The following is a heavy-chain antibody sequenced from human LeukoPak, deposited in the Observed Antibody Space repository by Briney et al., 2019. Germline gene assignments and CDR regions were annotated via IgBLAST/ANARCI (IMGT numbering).Heavy chain of an antibody. CDR3: TREGGPYRPLDY. J-gene: IGHJ4*02. CDR2: VNLQGST. Sequence: SETLSLTCGVSGGFITQTNYWTWVRQPPGKGLEWIGEVNLQGSTNYNPSLMGRVAISVDKSENHVSLHLTSVTAAATAVYYCTREGGPYRPLDYSGQGTLVTVSS. V-gene: IGHV4-4*02. CDR1: GGFITQTNY.